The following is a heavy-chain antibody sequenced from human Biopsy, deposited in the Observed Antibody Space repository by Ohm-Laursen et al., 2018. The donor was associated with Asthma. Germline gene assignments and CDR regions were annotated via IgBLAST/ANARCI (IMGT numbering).Heavy chain of an antibody. V-gene: IGHV1-3*04. CDR1: GYNFISFA. D-gene: IGHD3-9*01. Sequence: ATVKISCKASGYNFISFAIHWVRQAPGQRLEWMGWVNTGNGDTKYSQKFQGRVTITRDTSASTAYMELRSLRSEDTATYYCARMYYDFLTGQVKDVFGVWGQGTMVTVSS. J-gene: IGHJ3*01. CDR2: VNTGNGDT. CDR3: ARMYYDFLTGQVKDVFGV.